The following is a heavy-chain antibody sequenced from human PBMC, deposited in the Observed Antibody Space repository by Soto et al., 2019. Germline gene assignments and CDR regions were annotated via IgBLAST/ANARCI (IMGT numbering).Heavy chain of an antibody. V-gene: IGHV3-30-3*01. CDR2: ISYDGSNK. CDR1: GFTFSSYA. Sequence: GGSLRLSCAASGFTFSSYAMHWVRQAPGKGLEWVAVISYDGSNKYYADSVKGRFTISRDNSKNTLYLQMNSLRAEDTAVYYCARDCRGVVGATLPGYGMDVWGQGTTVTVSS. CDR3: ARDCRGVVGATLPGYGMDV. D-gene: IGHD1-26*01. J-gene: IGHJ6*02.